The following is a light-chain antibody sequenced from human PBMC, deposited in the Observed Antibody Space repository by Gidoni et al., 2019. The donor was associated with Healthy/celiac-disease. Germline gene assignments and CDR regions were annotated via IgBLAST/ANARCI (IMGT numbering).Light chain of an antibody. CDR2: AAS. Sequence: DIQMTQTPSSLSASVRDRVTITCRASQSINNYLIWYQQKPGKAPKLLIYAASSLQSGVPSRFSGSGSGTDFTLTISRLQPEDFATYYCQQTYSSVLTFGGGTKVEIK. CDR3: QQTYSSVLT. J-gene: IGKJ4*01. V-gene: IGKV1-39*01. CDR1: QSINNY.